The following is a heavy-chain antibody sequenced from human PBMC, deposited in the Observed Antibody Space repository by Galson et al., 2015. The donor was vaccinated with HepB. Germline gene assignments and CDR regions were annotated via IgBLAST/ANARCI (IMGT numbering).Heavy chain of an antibody. J-gene: IGHJ5*02. CDR2: INGRGSTR. D-gene: IGHD3-16*01. V-gene: IGHV3-23*01. CDR3: VKEGSWFGGDWFDP. CDR1: GFIFRHHA. Sequence: SLRLSCAGSGFIFRHHAMAWIRQAPGKGLAWVSGINGRGSTRSYSDAVKGRFSISRDHSKDTVFLHMDNLRAEDTAVYYCVKEGSWFGGDWFDPWGQGALVTVS.